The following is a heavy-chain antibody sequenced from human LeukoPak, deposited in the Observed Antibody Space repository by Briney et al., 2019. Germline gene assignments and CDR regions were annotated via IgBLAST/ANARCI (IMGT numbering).Heavy chain of an antibody. CDR2: ISSGGSTI. D-gene: IGHD6-19*01. CDR1: GFTFSSYS. Sequence: PGGSLRLSCAASGFTFSSYSMNWVRQAPGKGLEWVSYISSGGSTIYYADSVKGRFTISRDNSKNTLYLQMKSLRAEDTAVYYCATSRQWLVRYFDYWGQGTLATVSS. CDR3: ATSRQWLVRYFDY. V-gene: IGHV3-48*01. J-gene: IGHJ4*02.